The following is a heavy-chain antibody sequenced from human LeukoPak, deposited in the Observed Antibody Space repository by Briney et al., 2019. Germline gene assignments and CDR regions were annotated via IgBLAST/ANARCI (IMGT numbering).Heavy chain of an antibody. Sequence: PSQTLSLTCTVSGGSISSGTYYWRWIRQPAGKGLEWIGRIYTSGSTNYNPSLKSGVTISVDTSKNQFSLKLSSVTAADTAVYYCAAHSSGSSFYFDYWGQGTLVTVSS. D-gene: IGHD3-22*01. V-gene: IGHV4-61*02. CDR3: AAHSSGSSFYFDY. CDR2: IYTSGST. CDR1: GGSISSGTYY. J-gene: IGHJ4*02.